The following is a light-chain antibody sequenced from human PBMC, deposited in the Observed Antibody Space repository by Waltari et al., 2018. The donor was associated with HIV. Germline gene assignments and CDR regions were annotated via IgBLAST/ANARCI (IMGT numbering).Light chain of an antibody. Sequence: DIQMTQSPSSLSASVGDRVTVNCRASQSISKFLNLSQQKTGRAPTLLIYAASTVQNGIPSRFGGSGSGTEFTLTITSLQPEDCAIYYCQQSYNSPWTFGQGTKVEIK. CDR3: QQSYNSPWT. CDR2: AAS. V-gene: IGKV1-39*01. CDR1: QSISKF. J-gene: IGKJ1*01.